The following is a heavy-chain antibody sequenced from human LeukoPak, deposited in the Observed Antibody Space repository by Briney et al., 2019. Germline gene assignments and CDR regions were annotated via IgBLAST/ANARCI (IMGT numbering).Heavy chain of an antibody. CDR1: GGSISSSSYY. CDR2: IYYSGST. V-gene: IGHV4-39*07. D-gene: IGHD3-3*01. Sequence: SETLSLTCTVSGGSISSSSYYWGWIRQPPGKGLEWIGSIYYSGSTYYNPSLKSRVTISVDTSKNQFSLKLSSVTAADTAVYYCARDGAPLRFLEWFPRGAFDIWGQGTMVTVSS. J-gene: IGHJ3*02. CDR3: ARDGAPLRFLEWFPRGAFDI.